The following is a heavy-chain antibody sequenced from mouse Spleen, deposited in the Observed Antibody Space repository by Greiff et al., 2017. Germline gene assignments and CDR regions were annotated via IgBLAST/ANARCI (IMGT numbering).Heavy chain of an antibody. CDR2: IWSGGST. CDR1: GFSLTSYG. Sequence: VQLVESGPGLVQPSQSLSITCTVSGFSLTSYGVHWVRQSPGKGLEWLGVIWSGGSTDYNAAFISRLSISKDNSKSQVFFKMNSLQADDTAIYYCARTTGIYFDYWGQGTTLTVSS. V-gene: IGHV2-2*01. CDR3: ARTTGIYFDY. J-gene: IGHJ2*01. D-gene: IGHD4-1*01.